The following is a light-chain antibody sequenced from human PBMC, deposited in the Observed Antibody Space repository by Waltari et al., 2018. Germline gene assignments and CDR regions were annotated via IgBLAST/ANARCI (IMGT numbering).Light chain of an antibody. V-gene: IGLV1-40*01. CDR3: QSYDSSLSGPRV. Sequence: QSVLTQPPPVSGAPGQRVTIPCPGSSPNTGAGYDLPWYQQLPGTAPNLLIYGNSNRPSGVPDRFSGSKSGTSASLAITGLQAEDEADYYCQSYDSSLSGPRVFGGGTKLTVL. CDR2: GNS. CDR1: SPNTGAGYD. J-gene: IGLJ3*02.